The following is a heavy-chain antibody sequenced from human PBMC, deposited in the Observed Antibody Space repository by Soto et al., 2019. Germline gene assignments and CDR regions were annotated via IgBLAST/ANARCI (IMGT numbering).Heavy chain of an antibody. Sequence: SETLSLTCAVYGGSFSGYYGSWIRQPPGKGLEWIGEINHSGSTNYNPSLKSRVTISVDTSKNQFSLKMRSVTAADKAVYYCENWDVWGQGTTVTVSS. CDR2: INHSGST. V-gene: IGHV4-34*01. J-gene: IGHJ6*02. CDR3: ENWDV. CDR1: GGSFSGYY.